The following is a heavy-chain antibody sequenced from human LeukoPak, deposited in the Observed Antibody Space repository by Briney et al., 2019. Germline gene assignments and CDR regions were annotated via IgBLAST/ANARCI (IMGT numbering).Heavy chain of an antibody. D-gene: IGHD5/OR15-5a*01. CDR1: GFTFSNYW. V-gene: IGHV3-74*01. CDR3: ARASSVASNWFDP. CDR2: INSDGSST. Sequence: GGSLRLSCAASGFTFSNYWMHWVRQAPGNGLMWVSRINSDGSSTSHADSVKGRFTISRDNAKNTLYLQMNSLRAEDTAVYHCARASSVASNWFDPWGQGTLVTVSS. J-gene: IGHJ5*02.